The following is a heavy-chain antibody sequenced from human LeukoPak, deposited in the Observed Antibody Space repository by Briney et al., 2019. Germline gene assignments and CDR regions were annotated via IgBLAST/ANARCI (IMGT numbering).Heavy chain of an antibody. CDR2: ISGNGHA. D-gene: IGHD1-26*01. J-gene: IGHJ4*02. Sequence: GGSLRLSCAASGFTLSSCAMNWVRQAPGKGLEWVSAISGNGHAYYADSVKGRFTISRDNSKNTLYLQMNSLRAEDTAVYYCAKRGAEVGTTVAPGDYWGQGTQLTVSS. V-gene: IGHV3-23*01. CDR1: GFTLSSCA. CDR3: AKRGAEVGTTVAPGDY.